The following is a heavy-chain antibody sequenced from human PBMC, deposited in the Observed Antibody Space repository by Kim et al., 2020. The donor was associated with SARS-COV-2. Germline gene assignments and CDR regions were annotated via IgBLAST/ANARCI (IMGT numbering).Heavy chain of an antibody. D-gene: IGHD3-22*01. CDR2: ISGSGGST. CDR1: GFTFSSYA. Sequence: GGSLRLSCAASGFTFSSYAMSWVRQAPGKGLEWVSAISGSGGSTYYADSVKGRFTISRDNSKNTLYLQMNSLRAEDTAVYYCAKDSGVHYYDSSGYYYAYWGQGTLVTVSS. V-gene: IGHV3-23*01. J-gene: IGHJ4*02. CDR3: AKDSGVHYYDSSGYYYAY.